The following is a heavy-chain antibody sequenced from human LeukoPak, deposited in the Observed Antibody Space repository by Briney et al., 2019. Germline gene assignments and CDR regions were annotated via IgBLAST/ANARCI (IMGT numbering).Heavy chain of an antibody. Sequence: SETLSLTCAVYGGSFSGYYWSWIRQPPGKGLEWIGEINHSGSTNYNPSLKSRVTISVDTSKNQFSLKLSSVTAADTAVYYCARISLDSSSWGGYFDYWGQGTLVTVSS. V-gene: IGHV4-34*01. J-gene: IGHJ4*02. D-gene: IGHD6-13*01. CDR1: GGSFSGYY. CDR3: ARISLDSSSWGGYFDY. CDR2: INHSGST.